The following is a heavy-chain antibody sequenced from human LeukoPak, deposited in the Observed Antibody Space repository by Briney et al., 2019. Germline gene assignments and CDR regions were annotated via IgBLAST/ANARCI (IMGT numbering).Heavy chain of an antibody. CDR3: AMDSAWLPLKFDY. J-gene: IGHJ4*02. CDR1: GFVVSTNY. D-gene: IGHD5-24*01. V-gene: IGHV3-66*01. CDR2: LYSGGST. Sequence: GGSLRLSCAASGFVVSTNYMSWVRQAPGKGLEWVSVLYSGGSTYYTDSVKGRFTISRDNSNNTLYLQMNNLRAEDTAVYHCAMDSAWLPLKFDYWGPGTLVAVST.